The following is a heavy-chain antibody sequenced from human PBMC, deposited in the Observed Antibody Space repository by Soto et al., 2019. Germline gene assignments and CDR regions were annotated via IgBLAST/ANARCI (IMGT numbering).Heavy chain of an antibody. CDR3: AKEGYSITSSKPLDY. D-gene: IGHD2-2*01. J-gene: IGHJ4*02. V-gene: IGHV3-23*01. Sequence: PGGFQRLSWAAARCTFSSYAMCRILQAQWKGLEWVSSISVSGVSTYYADSVKGRFTISRDNSKNTLYLQMNSLRAEDTAVYFCAKEGYSITSSKPLDYWRQRTLVT. CDR1: RCTFSSYA. CDR2: ISVSGVST.